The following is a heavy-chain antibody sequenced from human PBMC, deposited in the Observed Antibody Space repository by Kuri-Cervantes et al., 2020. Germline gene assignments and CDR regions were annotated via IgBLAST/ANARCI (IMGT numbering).Heavy chain of an antibody. CDR1: GFTFSSYS. CDR2: ISSSSSTI. Sequence: GESLKISCAASGFTFSSYSMNWVRQAPGKGLEWVSYISSSSSTIYYADSVKGRFTISRDNAKNSLYLQMNSLRDEDTAVYYCARDSYSSSWYLPTLFDYWGQGTLVTVSS. V-gene: IGHV3-48*02. J-gene: IGHJ4*02. D-gene: IGHD6-13*01. CDR3: ARDSYSSSWYLPTLFDY.